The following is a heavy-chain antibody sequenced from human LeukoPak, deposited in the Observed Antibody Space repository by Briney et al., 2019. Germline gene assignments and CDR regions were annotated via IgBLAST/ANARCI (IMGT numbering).Heavy chain of an antibody. CDR3: ASMGFPRGATLGGGFDY. Sequence: GGSLRLSYAASGFTFSSYAMSWVRQAPGKGLEWVSAISGSGGSTYYADSVKGRFTISRDNSKNTLYLQMNSLRAEDSAVYYCASMGFPRGATLGGGFDYWGQGTLVTVSS. CDR1: GFTFSSYA. D-gene: IGHD1-26*01. J-gene: IGHJ4*02. CDR2: ISGSGGST. V-gene: IGHV3-23*01.